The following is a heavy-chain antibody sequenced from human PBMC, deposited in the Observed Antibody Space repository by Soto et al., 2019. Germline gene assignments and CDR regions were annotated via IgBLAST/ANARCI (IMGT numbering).Heavy chain of an antibody. J-gene: IGHJ4*02. CDR1: GYAVSGGVY. CDR2: IYHSGTT. Sequence: SESPALTCDVSGYAVSGGVYWGWIRQPPGNRQAWIGNIYHSGTTYYNPSLKSRVTMSVDTSKNQFSLRLSSVTAADTAVFYCARVLTIEMAASPGDCWRQGTLVTVSS. CDR3: ARVLTIEMAASPGDC. D-gene: IGHD6-19*01. V-gene: IGHV4-38-2*01.